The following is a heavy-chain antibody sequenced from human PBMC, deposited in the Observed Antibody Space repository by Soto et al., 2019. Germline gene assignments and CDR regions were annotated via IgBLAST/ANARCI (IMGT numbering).Heavy chain of an antibody. V-gene: IGHV3-7*03. CDR2: IDPDGSQK. D-gene: IGHD1-26*01. CDR3: ARDMGPSGAYGY. J-gene: IGHJ4*02. Sequence: EVQLVDSGGDLVQPGGSLRLSCAASGFTFSTYWMSWVRQAPGKGLEWVANIDPDGSQKYYVDSVKGRFTISRDNAKNSLYLQMNSLRAEDTAAYYCARDMGPSGAYGYWGQGTLVTVSS. CDR1: GFTFSTYW.